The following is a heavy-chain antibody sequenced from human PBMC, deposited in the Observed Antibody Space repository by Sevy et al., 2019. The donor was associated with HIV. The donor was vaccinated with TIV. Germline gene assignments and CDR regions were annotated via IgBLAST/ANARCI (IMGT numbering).Heavy chain of an antibody. J-gene: IGHJ3*02. Sequence: VSVKVSCKASGYTFSDNYMHWVRQAPGQGLEWVGRINPRTGDTKYAQKFQGRVTVTRDTSISTAYMELSRLTSDDTAIYYCAKDKLLDAFDIWGQGTRVTVSS. CDR1: GYTFSDNY. D-gene: IGHD2-15*01. CDR2: INPRTGDT. V-gene: IGHV1-2*06. CDR3: AKDKLLDAFDI.